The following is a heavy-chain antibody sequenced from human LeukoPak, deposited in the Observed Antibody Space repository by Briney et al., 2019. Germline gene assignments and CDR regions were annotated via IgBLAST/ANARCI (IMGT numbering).Heavy chain of an antibody. J-gene: IGHJ4*02. CDR2: IRSKAYGRTT. D-gene: IGHD3-10*01. CDR1: GFTFGDYA. CDR3: TRVLWFGESNYFGY. V-gene: IGHV3-49*04. Sequence: GGSLRLSCKASGFTFGDYAMSWVRQAPGKGLEWVGFIRSKAYGRTTEYAASVKDRFTISRDDSKSIAYLQMNSLKTEDTAVYYCTRVLWFGESNYFGYWGQGTLVTVSS.